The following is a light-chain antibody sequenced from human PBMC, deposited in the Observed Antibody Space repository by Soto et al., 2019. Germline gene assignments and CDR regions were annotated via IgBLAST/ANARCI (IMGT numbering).Light chain of an antibody. Sequence: IQLTQSPSSLSASVRDSVTITCRASQGISKFLAWYQQKPGKAPNLLISAASTLQSGVPSRFSGSGSGTDFTLTISSLQPEDFGTYYCQQLNGYPITFGQGTRLEI. CDR1: QGISKF. CDR2: AAS. CDR3: QQLNGYPIT. J-gene: IGKJ5*01. V-gene: IGKV1-9*01.